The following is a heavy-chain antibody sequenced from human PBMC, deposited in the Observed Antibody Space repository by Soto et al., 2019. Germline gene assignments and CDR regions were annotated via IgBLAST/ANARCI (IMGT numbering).Heavy chain of an antibody. D-gene: IGHD3-22*01. CDR3: ARGTNYYDSSGYYGY. Sequence: EVQLVESGGGLVKPGGSLRLSCAASGFTFSSYSMNWVRQAPGKGLEWVSSISSSSSYIYYADSVKGRFTISRDNAXYSLYLQMNSLRAEDTAGYYCARGTNYYDSSGYYGYWGQGTLVTVSS. J-gene: IGHJ4*02. V-gene: IGHV3-21*01. CDR1: GFTFSSYS. CDR2: ISSSSSYI.